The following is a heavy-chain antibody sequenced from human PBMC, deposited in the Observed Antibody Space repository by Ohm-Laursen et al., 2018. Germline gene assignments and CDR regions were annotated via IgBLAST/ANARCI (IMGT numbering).Heavy chain of an antibody. CDR2: ISYDGSNK. J-gene: IGHJ6*02. Sequence: SLRLSCAASGFTFSSYGMRWVRQAPGKGLEWVAVISYDGSNKYYADSVKGRFTISRDNSKNTLHLQMNSLRAEDTAVYYCAKDHRYSGYDYILYYYYGMDVWSQGTTVTVSS. CDR1: GFTFSSYG. V-gene: IGHV3-30*18. CDR3: AKDHRYSGYDYILYYYYGMDV. D-gene: IGHD5-12*01.